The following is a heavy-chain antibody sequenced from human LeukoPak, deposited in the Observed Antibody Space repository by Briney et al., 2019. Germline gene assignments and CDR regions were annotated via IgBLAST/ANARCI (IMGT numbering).Heavy chain of an antibody. CDR2: ISSSGSTI. CDR3: ARYYYGSGSYPSAFFDY. CDR1: GFTFSDYY. V-gene: IGHV3-11*04. D-gene: IGHD3-10*01. J-gene: IGHJ4*02. Sequence: PGGSLRLSCAASGFTFSDYYMSWIRQAPGKGLEWVSYISSSGSTIYYADSVKGRFTISRDNAKNSLYLRMNSLRAEDTAVYYCARYYYGSGSYPSAFFDYWGQGTLVTVSS.